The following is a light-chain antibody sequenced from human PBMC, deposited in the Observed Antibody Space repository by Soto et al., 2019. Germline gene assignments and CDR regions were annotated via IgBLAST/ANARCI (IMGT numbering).Light chain of an antibody. Sequence: DNQMTQSPSSVSASVGDRVTITCRASQSVSSYLNWYQQKPGKAPKILIYAASSLQSGVPSRFSGSGSETDFTLTISSLQPEDFATYYCQQSHTTPFTFGPGTKVDV. J-gene: IGKJ3*01. CDR1: QSVSSY. V-gene: IGKV1-39*01. CDR3: QQSHTTPFT. CDR2: AAS.